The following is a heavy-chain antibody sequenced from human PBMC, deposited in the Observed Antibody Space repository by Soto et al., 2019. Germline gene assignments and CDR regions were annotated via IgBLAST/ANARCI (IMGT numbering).Heavy chain of an antibody. CDR2: IIPIFGTA. Sequence: QVQLVQSGAEVKKPGSSVKVSCKASGGTFSSYAISWVRQAPGQGLEWMGGIIPIFGTANYAQKFQGRVTSTADESTSKAYMELSSLRSEDTAVYYCARCGDTYYYYGMDVWGQGTTVTVSS. CDR3: ARCGDTYYYYGMDV. D-gene: IGHD2-21*01. CDR1: GGTFSSYA. V-gene: IGHV1-69*01. J-gene: IGHJ6*02.